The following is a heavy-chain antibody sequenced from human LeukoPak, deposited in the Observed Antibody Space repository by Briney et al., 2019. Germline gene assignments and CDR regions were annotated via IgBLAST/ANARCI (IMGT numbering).Heavy chain of an antibody. V-gene: IGHV3-30*18. CDR2: ISYDGSNK. CDR3: AKDPRGVVAVAVRMDV. J-gene: IGHJ6*02. CDR1: GFTFSSYG. D-gene: IGHD2-15*01. Sequence: GGSLRLSCAASGFTFSSYGMQWVRQAPGKELEWVGVISYDGSNKYYADSVKGRFTISRDNSKIMLYLQMNSLRAEDTAVYYCAKDPRGVVAVAVRMDVWGQGTTVTVSS.